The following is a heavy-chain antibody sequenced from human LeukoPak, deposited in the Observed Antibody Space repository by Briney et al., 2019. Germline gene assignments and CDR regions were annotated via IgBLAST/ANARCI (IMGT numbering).Heavy chain of an antibody. CDR1: GFTFSSYA. V-gene: IGHV3-23*01. CDR2: ISGNGGST. J-gene: IGHJ4*02. CDR3: AKGRGRDKWYYFVY. Sequence: PGGSLRLSCAASGFTFSSYAMSWVRQAPGKGLEWVSAISGNGGSTYYADSVKGRFTISRDNSKNTLYLQMNSLRAEDTAVYYCAKGRGRDKWYYFVYWGQGTLVTVSS. D-gene: IGHD3-16*01.